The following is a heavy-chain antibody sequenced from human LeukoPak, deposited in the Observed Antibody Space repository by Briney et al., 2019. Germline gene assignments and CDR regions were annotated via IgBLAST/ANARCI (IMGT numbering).Heavy chain of an antibody. CDR1: GGSISSYY. V-gene: IGHV4-4*07. CDR3: ARGGAPNYDILTGTFDI. J-gene: IGHJ3*02. Sequence: SETLSLTCTVSGGSISSYYWSWIRPPAAKGLEWIGRIYTSGSTNYNPSLKSRVTMSVATSKDQFSLKLSSVTAADTAVYYCARGGAPNYDILTGTFDIWGQGTMVTVSS. CDR2: IYTSGST. D-gene: IGHD3-9*01.